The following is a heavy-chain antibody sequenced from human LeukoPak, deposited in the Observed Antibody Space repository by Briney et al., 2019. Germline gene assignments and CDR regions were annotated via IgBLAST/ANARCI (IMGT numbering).Heavy chain of an antibody. CDR3: ASYALGWYKIDF. V-gene: IGHV4-59*01. D-gene: IGHD6-19*01. CDR2: ISYLGST. Sequence: SETLSLTCTVSGGSISDYYWNWIRQPPGKGLEWIGYISYLGSTNYSPSLKSRITMSVDTSNTQFSLRLNSVTAADTAVYYCASYALGWYKIDFWGQGVLVTVSS. J-gene: IGHJ4*02. CDR1: GGSISDYY.